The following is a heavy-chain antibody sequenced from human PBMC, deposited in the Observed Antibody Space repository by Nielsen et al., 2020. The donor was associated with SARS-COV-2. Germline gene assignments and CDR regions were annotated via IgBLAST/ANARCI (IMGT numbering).Heavy chain of an antibody. CDR3: AKGGSFCSSTSCYSYYYYYMDV. D-gene: IGHD2-2*01. CDR1: GFTFSSYA. Sequence: GESLKISCAASGFTFSSYAMSWVRQAPGKGLEWVSAISGSGGSTYYADPVKGRFTISRDNSKNTLYLQMNSLRAEDTAVYYCAKGGSFCSSTSCYSYYYYYMDVWGKGTTVTVSS. CDR2: ISGSGGST. V-gene: IGHV3-23*01. J-gene: IGHJ6*03.